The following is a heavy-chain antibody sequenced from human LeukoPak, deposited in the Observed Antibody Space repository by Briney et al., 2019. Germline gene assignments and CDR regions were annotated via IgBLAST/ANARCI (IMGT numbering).Heavy chain of an antibody. CDR2: ISWNGWGI. CDR3: TREGDGYYFDS. V-gene: IGHV3-9*01. CDR1: GFTFDNYA. Sequence: GGSLRLSCVASGFTFDNYAIHWVRQAPGKGLEWVSGISWNGWGIGYADSVKGQLTISRDNAKNSLYLQMNSLTNEDTALYYCTREGDGYYFDSWGQGTLVTVSS. D-gene: IGHD3-3*01. J-gene: IGHJ4*02.